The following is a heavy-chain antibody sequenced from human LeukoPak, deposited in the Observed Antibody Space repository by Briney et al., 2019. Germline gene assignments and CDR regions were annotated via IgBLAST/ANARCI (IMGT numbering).Heavy chain of an antibody. CDR3: ARDVCSGGSCWDWFDP. J-gene: IGHJ5*02. Sequence: ASVKVSCKASGYTFTSYYMHWVRQAPGQGLEWMGIINPSGGNTNSAQKFQGRVTMTRDTSTSTVYMELSSLRSEDTAVYYCARDVCSGGSCWDWFDPWSQGTLVTVSS. V-gene: IGHV1-46*01. CDR1: GYTFTSYY. CDR2: INPSGGNT. D-gene: IGHD2-15*01.